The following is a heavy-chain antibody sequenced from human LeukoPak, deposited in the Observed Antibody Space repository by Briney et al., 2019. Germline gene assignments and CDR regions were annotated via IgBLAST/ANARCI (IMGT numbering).Heavy chain of an antibody. J-gene: IGHJ3*02. CDR3: ARKDGIVGAPDAFDI. CDR2: ISSSSSYI. CDR1: GFTFSSYS. Sequence: GGSLRLSCAASGFTFSSYSMNWVRQAPGKGLEWVSSISSSSSYIYYADSVKGRFTISRDNAKNSLYLQMNSLGAEDTAMYYCARKDGIVGAPDAFDIWGQGTMVTVSS. D-gene: IGHD1-26*01. V-gene: IGHV3-21*01.